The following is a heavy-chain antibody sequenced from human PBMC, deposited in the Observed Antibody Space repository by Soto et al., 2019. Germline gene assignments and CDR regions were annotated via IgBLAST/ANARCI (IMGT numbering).Heavy chain of an antibody. Sequence: QVQLQESGPGLVKPSQTLSLTCLVSGASVSGDGSYCSWIRQHPGKGLEFIGYIHNSVSNYSNPSLENRVAMSIDTSKNQFSLRLSSVTAADSAVYFCARDLGSEQWFFDNWGQGILVTVAS. CDR1: GASVSGDGSY. CDR3: ARDLGSEQWFFDN. CDR2: IHNSVSN. J-gene: IGHJ4*02. V-gene: IGHV4-31*03. D-gene: IGHD6-19*01.